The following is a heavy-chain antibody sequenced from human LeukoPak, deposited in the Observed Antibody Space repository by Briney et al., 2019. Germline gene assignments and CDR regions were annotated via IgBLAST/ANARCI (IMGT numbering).Heavy chain of an antibody. D-gene: IGHD3-9*01. CDR2: IIPIFGTA. V-gene: IGHV1-69*13. Sequence: GASVKVSCKAYGYTFTNYAISWVRQAPGQGLKWMGGIIPIFGTANYAQKFQGGVTITADESTSTAYMELSSLRSEDTAVYYCARRGYDILTGYYKYNWFDPWGQGTLVTVSS. J-gene: IGHJ5*02. CDR1: GYTFTNYA. CDR3: ARRGYDILTGYYKYNWFDP.